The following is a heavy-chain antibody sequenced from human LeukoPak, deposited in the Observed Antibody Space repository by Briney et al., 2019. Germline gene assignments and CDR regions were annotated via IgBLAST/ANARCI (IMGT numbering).Heavy chain of an antibody. D-gene: IGHD3-16*01. CDR2: INESGRT. J-gene: IGHJ5*02. Sequence: SETLSLTCAVYGGSFSGYYWSWIRQPPGKGLEWIGEINESGRTSYNPSLKSRVTISVDPSKNQFSLRLKSVTAADTAVYYCARGPNYRLRLAYWTTWGQGTLVTVSS. V-gene: IGHV4-34*01. CDR3: ARGPNYRLRLAYWTT. CDR1: GGSFSGYY.